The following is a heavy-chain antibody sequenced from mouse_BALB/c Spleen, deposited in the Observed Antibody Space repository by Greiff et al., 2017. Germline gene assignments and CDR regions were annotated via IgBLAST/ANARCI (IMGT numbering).Heavy chain of an antibody. Sequence: EVKLVESGGGLVKPGGSLKLSCAASGFTFSSFGMHWVRQAPEKGLEWVAYISSGSSTIYYADTVKGRFTISRDNPKNTLFLQMTSLRSEDTAMYYCARSGTTALYAMDYWGQGTSVTVSS. J-gene: IGHJ4*01. CDR1: GFTFSSFG. CDR2: ISSGSSTI. D-gene: IGHD1-2*01. V-gene: IGHV5-17*02. CDR3: ARSGTTALYAMDY.